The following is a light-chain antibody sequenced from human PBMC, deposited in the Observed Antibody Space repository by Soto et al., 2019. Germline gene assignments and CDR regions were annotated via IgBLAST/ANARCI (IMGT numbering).Light chain of an antibody. CDR2: LGS. J-gene: IGKJ1*01. V-gene: IGKV2-28*01. Sequence: EIVMPQSPLSLPVTPGEPAPISCRSSQSLLHSNGYNYLDWYLQKPGQSPQLLIYLGSNRASGVPDRFSGSGSGTDFTLKISRVEAEDVGVYYCMQALQTPRTFGQGTKVEIK. CDR1: QSLLHSNGYNY. CDR3: MQALQTPRT.